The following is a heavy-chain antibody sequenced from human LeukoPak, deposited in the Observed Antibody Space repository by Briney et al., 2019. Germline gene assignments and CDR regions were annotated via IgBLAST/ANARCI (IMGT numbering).Heavy chain of an antibody. V-gene: IGHV3-43D*03. Sequence: GGSLRLSCAASGFTFDDYAMHWGRQAPGKGLEWVSLISWDGGSTYYADSVKGRFTISRDNSKNSLYLQMNSLRAEDTALYYCAKDISGSYTGGFDYWGQGTLVTVSS. CDR3: AKDISGSYTGGFDY. J-gene: IGHJ4*02. D-gene: IGHD1-26*01. CDR1: GFTFDDYA. CDR2: ISWDGGST.